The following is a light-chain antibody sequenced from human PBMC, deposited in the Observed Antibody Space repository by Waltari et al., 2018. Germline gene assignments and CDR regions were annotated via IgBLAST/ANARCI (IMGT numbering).Light chain of an antibody. CDR1: QGIGNN. CDR2: RAS. Sequence: DIQMTQSPSSLSASVGDTVTITCQASQGIGNNLNWYQQKPGKAPKLLIYRASSLESGIPSRVSGSASGTDFTLTISSLQPEDFATYYCQQDYSYPRTFGQGTKVEIK. V-gene: IGKV1-NL1*01. CDR3: QQDYSYPRT. J-gene: IGKJ1*01.